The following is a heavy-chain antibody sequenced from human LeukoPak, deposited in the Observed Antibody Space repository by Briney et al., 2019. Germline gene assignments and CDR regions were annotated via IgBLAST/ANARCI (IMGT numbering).Heavy chain of an antibody. D-gene: IGHD3-10*01. CDR2: IYYSDST. CDR1: VGSFSSGSYY. Sequence: PSETLSLTCTVSVGSFSSGSYYWSWIPQPPGEGLEWIWYIYYSDSTNYNPSLKSRVTISVDTSKNQFSLQLKSVTAADTAVYYCARAGIGFGAQPLPPDNWGQGTLVTVSS. V-gene: IGHV4-61*01. J-gene: IGHJ4*02. CDR3: ARAGIGFGAQPLPPDN.